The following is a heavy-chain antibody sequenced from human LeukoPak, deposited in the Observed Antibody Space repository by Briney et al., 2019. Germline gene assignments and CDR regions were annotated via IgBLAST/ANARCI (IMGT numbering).Heavy chain of an antibody. CDR1: GGTISSYY. Sequence: PSETLSLTCTVSGGTISSYYWSWIRQPPGKRLEWIVYFYYSGSTNYNPSLKSRVTLSVDMSKNQFSLKLSSVTAADTAVYYCAKLYGDGAFDIWGQGTMVTVSS. V-gene: IGHV4-59*01. J-gene: IGHJ3*02. D-gene: IGHD2-21*02. CDR3: AKLYGDGAFDI. CDR2: FYYSGST.